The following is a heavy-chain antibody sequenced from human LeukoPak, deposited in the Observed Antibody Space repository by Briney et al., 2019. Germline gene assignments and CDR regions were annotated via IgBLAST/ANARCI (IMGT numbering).Heavy chain of an antibody. J-gene: IGHJ4*02. CDR1: GYTFTSYA. V-gene: IGHV3-30*04. CDR2: ISYDGSNK. Sequence: SCKASGYTFTSYAMHWVRQAPGKGLEWVAVISYDGSNKYYADSVKGRFTISRDNSKNTLYLQMNSLRAEDTAVYYCARILLGGLRWASIDYWGQGTLVTVSS. D-gene: IGHD4-23*01. CDR3: ARILLGGLRWASIDY.